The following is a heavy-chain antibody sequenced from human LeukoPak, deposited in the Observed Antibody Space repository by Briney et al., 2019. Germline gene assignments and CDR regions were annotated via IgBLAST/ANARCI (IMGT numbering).Heavy chain of an antibody. CDR3: ARDRDSSGWYPYYGMDV. V-gene: IGHV3-48*01. Sequence: PGGSLRLSCAASGFTFSSYSMNWVRQAPGKGLEWVSYISSSSSTIYYADSVKGRFTISRDDSKNTLYLQMNSLRAEDTAVYYCARDRDSSGWYPYYGMDVWGQGTTVTVSS. CDR2: ISSSSSTI. D-gene: IGHD6-19*01. J-gene: IGHJ6*02. CDR1: GFTFSSYS.